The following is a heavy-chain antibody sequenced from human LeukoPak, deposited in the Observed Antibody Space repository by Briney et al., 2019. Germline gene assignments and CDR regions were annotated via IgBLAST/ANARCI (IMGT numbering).Heavy chain of an antibody. CDR3: ARHTAYDYVWGSYRYGHGLDY. V-gene: IGHV4-34*01. Sequence: SETLSLTCAVYGGSFSGYYWSWIRQPPGKGLEWIGEINHSGSTNYNPSLKSRVTISVDTSKNQFSLKLSSVTAADTAVYYCARHTAYDYVWGSYRYGHGLDYWGQGTLVTVSS. CDR1: GGSFSGYY. J-gene: IGHJ4*02. D-gene: IGHD3-16*02. CDR2: INHSGST.